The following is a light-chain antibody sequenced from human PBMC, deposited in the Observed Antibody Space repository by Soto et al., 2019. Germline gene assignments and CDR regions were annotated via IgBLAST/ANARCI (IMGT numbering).Light chain of an antibody. V-gene: IGLV1-51*01. CDR2: DNN. J-gene: IGLJ2*01. CDR1: SSNIGNNY. Sequence: QSVLTQPPSVSAAPGQKVTISCSGSSSNIGNNYVSWYQQLPGTAPKLLIYDNNKRPSGIPDRCSGSKSGTSATLGITGLETGDEADYYCGTWDSGLSAGVFGGGTKLTVL. CDR3: GTWDSGLSAGV.